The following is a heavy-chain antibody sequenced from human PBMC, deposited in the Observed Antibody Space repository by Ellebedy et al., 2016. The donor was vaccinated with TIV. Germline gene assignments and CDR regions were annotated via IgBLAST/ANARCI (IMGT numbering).Heavy chain of an antibody. V-gene: IGHV3-7*04. CDR1: GFTFSDYW. CDR3: ARKIDLNYYDSSGTYFDY. D-gene: IGHD3-22*01. CDR2: IKVDGSEK. J-gene: IGHJ4*02. Sequence: GGSLRLSXTASGFTFSDYWMSWVRQAPGKGLEWVANIKVDGSEKYYVDSVKGRFTISRDNAKASLYLQMDSLRAEDTAVYYCARKIDLNYYDSSGTYFDYWGQGTLVTVSS.